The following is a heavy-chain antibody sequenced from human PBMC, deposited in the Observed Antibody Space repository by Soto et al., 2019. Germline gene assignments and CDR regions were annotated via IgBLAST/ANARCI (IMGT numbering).Heavy chain of an antibody. D-gene: IGHD2-8*01. Sequence: ASLKVSCKASGYSFTTYGISWVRQAPGQGLEWMGWISGYNGDTNNAQKFQDRVTMTIDRSTTTAYLELRSLTSDDTAVYYCAKNGHPPYYYYGMDVWG. CDR2: ISGYNGDT. CDR3: AKNGHPPYYYYGMDV. J-gene: IGHJ6*02. V-gene: IGHV1-18*01. CDR1: GYSFTTYG.